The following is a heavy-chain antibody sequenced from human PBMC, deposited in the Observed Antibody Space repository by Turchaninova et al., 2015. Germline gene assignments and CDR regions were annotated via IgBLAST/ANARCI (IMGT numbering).Heavy chain of an antibody. CDR3: VRRIGGYDSF. J-gene: IGHJ3*01. Sequence: EVQLVGSGGGLVQPGGSLRLSGAASGFTFGNYWMTWVRQAPGKGLEWVANIKEDGSEKYYVDSVKGRFTISRDNAKNSVYLQMNSLRVEDTAVYYCVRRIGGYDSFWGQGTMVTVSS. CDR1: GFTFGNYW. D-gene: IGHD5-12*01. CDR2: IKEDGSEK. V-gene: IGHV3-7*01.